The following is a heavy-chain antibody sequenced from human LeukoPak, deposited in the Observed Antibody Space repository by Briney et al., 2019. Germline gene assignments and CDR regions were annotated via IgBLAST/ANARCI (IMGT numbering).Heavy chain of an antibody. J-gene: IGHJ4*02. CDR3: ARDAGYVRFDF. CDR2: ISGSGGRT. Sequence: GGSLRLSCAASGFTFSSYAMSWVRQAPGKGLEWVSAISGSGGRTYHADSVKGRFTISRDNSKNTLYLQMGSLRAEGMAVYYCARDAGYVRFDFWGQGTLATVSS. CDR1: GFTFSSYA. D-gene: IGHD5-18*01. V-gene: IGHV3-23*01.